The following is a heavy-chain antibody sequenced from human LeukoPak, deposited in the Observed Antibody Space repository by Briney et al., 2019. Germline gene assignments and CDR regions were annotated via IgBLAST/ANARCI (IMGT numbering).Heavy chain of an antibody. Sequence: PSETLSLTCTVSGGSIRSTSYYWGWIRQPPGKGLDWIGSIYYSGSTYYNPSLKSRVTISVDTSKNQFSLKLSSATAADTAVYYCARHVGIWFGEFSYYWGQGTLVTVSS. CDR3: ARHVGIWFGEFSYY. CDR1: GGSIRSTSYY. D-gene: IGHD3-10*01. J-gene: IGHJ4*02. V-gene: IGHV4-39*01. CDR2: IYYSGST.